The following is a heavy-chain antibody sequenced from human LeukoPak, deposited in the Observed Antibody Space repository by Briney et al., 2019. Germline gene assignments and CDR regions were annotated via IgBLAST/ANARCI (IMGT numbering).Heavy chain of an antibody. CDR1: GYPFTNYW. D-gene: IGHD6-19*01. J-gene: IGHJ4*02. CDR2: IYPGDSDV. Sequence: GESLKISCSGSGYPFTNYWIGWVRQMPGKGLEWMGIIYPGDSDVRYSPSFQGQVTISADKSLTTAYLQWTSLKASDTAMYYCARSWVAGYGTVLDYWGQGTLVTVSS. V-gene: IGHV5-51*01. CDR3: ARSWVAGYGTVLDY.